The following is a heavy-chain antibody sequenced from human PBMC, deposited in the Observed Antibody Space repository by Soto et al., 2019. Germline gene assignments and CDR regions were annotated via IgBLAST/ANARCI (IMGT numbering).Heavy chain of an antibody. CDR3: ARGLGTNGLDV. CDR2: ISTYSGNT. D-gene: IGHD3-16*01. J-gene: IGHJ6*02. V-gene: IGHV1-18*04. Sequence: GASVKVSCKASGYKFITYGITWVRQAPGQGLEWMGGISTYSGNTDYAQSLQDRVTMTTDTSTSTVYMELGSLRSDDTAVYYCARGLGTNGLDVWGQGTAVTVS. CDR1: GYKFITYG.